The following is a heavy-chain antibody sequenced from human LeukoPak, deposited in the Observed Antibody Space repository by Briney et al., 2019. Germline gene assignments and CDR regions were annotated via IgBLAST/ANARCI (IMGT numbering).Heavy chain of an antibody. V-gene: IGHV3-23*01. CDR1: GFTFSSYA. Sequence: SGGSLRLSCAASGFTFSSYAMSWVRQAPGKGLEWVSAISGSGGSTYYADSVKGRFTISRDNSKNTLYLQMNSLRAEDTAVYYCVKNWMPPDEEGDYWGQGTLVTVSS. CDR2: ISGSGGST. CDR3: VKNWMPPDEEGDY. J-gene: IGHJ4*02. D-gene: IGHD1-14*01.